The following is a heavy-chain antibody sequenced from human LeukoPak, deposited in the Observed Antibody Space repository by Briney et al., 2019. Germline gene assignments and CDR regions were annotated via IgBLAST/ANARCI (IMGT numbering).Heavy chain of an antibody. D-gene: IGHD5-12*01. CDR1: GFTFSSYS. CDR2: ISSSSSTI. CDR3: ARGPWGYSGYDTPAGSFDI. J-gene: IGHJ3*02. Sequence: PGGSLRLSCAASGFTFSSYSMNWVRQAPGKGLEWVSYISSSSSTIYYADSVKGRFTISGDNAKNSLYLQMNSLRAEDTAVYYCARGPWGYSGYDTPAGSFDIWGQGTMVTVSS. V-gene: IGHV3-48*04.